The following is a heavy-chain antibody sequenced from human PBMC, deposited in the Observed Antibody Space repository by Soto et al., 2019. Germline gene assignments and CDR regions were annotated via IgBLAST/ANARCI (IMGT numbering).Heavy chain of an antibody. V-gene: IGHV3-66*01. Sequence: EVQLVESGGGLVQPGGSLRLSCAASGFTVSSNYMSWVRQAPGKGLEWVSVIYSGGSTYYADSVKGRFTISRDNSKNTLYLQMNSLRAEDTAVYYCARSPYGDYQAATDAFDIWGQGTMVTVSS. J-gene: IGHJ3*02. D-gene: IGHD4-17*01. CDR3: ARSPYGDYQAATDAFDI. CDR2: IYSGGST. CDR1: GFTVSSNY.